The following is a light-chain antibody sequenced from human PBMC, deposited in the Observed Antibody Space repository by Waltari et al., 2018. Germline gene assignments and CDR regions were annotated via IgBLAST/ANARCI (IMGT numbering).Light chain of an antibody. J-gene: IGKJ4*01. Sequence: DIQMTQSPSSLSASVGDRVTITCQASQDIRKNLNWFQQKPGKAPQVLMFDASKSQAAVPSRFSGSGSGTDFAFTISSLQPEDIGTYYCQQYANLPLTFGGGTRLEIK. CDR2: DAS. CDR3: QQYANLPLT. V-gene: IGKV1-33*01. CDR1: QDIRKN.